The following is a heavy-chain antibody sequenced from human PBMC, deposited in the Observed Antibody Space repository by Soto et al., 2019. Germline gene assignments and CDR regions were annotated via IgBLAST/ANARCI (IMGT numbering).Heavy chain of an antibody. V-gene: IGHV4-59*01. CDR2: IYYSGST. Sequence: SETLSLTCTVSGGSISSYYWSWIRQPPGKGLEWIGYIYYSGSTNYNPSLKSLVTISVETSKNQFSLKLSSVTAADTAGYYCARYCGGDCYTFDYWGQGTLVTVSS. D-gene: IGHD2-21*02. J-gene: IGHJ4*02. CDR3: ARYCGGDCYTFDY. CDR1: GGSISSYY.